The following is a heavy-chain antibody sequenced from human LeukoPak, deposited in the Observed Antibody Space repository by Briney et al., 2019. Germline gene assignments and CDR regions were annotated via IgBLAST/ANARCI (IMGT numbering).Heavy chain of an antibody. CDR2: ISAYNGNT. D-gene: IGHD3-9*01. V-gene: IGHV1-18*04. CDR1: GYTFTSYG. J-gene: IGHJ5*02. Sequence: ASVKVSFKASGYTFTSYGISWVRQAPGQGLEWVGGISAYNGNTNYAQKLQARVTMTTDTSTSTAYMELRSLRSDDTAVYYCARGGNDILEYWFDPWGQGTLVTVSS. CDR3: ARGGNDILEYWFDP.